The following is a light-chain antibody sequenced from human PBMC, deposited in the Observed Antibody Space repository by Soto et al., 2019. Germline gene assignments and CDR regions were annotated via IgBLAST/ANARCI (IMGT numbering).Light chain of an antibody. J-gene: IGKJ4*01. CDR3: QKYNIAPLT. V-gene: IGKV1-27*01. CDR2: ATS. Sequence: DVQMTQSPSSLSAFVGDRVTITCRASQGIAPYLAWFQQKPGKVPKLLIYATSTLQSGVPSRFSGSGSGTDFTLTINILQPEDVGTYYCQKYNIAPLTFGGGTKVEIK. CDR1: QGIAPY.